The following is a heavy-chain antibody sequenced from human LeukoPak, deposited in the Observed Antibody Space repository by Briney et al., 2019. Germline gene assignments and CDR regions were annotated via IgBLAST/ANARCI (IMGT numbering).Heavy chain of an antibody. D-gene: IGHD2-21*02. Sequence: GGSLRLSCAASGFTFSSYSMNWVRQAPGKGLEWVSSISSSSSYIYYADSVKGRFTISRDNAKNSLYLQMNSLRAEDTAVYYCARDPCGGGCYSSSDYWGQGTLVTVSS. CDR1: GFTFSSYS. J-gene: IGHJ4*02. CDR2: ISSSSSYI. V-gene: IGHV3-21*01. CDR3: ARDPCGGGCYSSSDY.